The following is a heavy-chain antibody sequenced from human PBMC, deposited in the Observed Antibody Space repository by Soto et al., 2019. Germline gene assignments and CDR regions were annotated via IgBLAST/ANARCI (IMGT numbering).Heavy chain of an antibody. V-gene: IGHV5-51*01. D-gene: IGHD3-22*01. CDR2: VYPGDSDT. J-gene: IGHJ4*02. Sequence: GESLKISCHGSGYNFASYWIGWVRQKPGKGLEWMGIVYPGDSDTRYTPSFEGQVTISADKSINTAYLQWSSLKASDTAMYYCARGGYDNSGYFDHWGQGTLVTVYS. CDR1: GYNFASYW. CDR3: ARGGYDNSGYFDH.